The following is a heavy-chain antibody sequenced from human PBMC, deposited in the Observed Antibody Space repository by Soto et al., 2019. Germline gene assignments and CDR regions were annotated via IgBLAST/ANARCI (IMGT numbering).Heavy chain of an antibody. J-gene: IGHJ4*02. CDR2: ISYDGRHE. Sequence: QVQLVESGGGVVQPGRSLRLSCAASGFTFSSYAMHWVRQAPGKGLEWVAVISYDGRHESYTDSVKGRFTISRDTSKNTLYLQMNSLRPEDTAIYYCAKDRTSNFWSAYFDSWGQGTLNAVSS. CDR3: AKDRTSNFWSAYFDS. CDR1: GFTFSSYA. V-gene: IGHV3-30*04. D-gene: IGHD3-3*01.